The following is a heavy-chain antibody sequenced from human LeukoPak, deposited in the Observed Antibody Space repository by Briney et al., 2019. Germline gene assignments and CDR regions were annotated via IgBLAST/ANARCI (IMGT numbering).Heavy chain of an antibody. CDR3: AIHDYGDGDAFDI. J-gene: IGHJ3*02. D-gene: IGHD4-17*01. Sequence: GESLKISCKGSGYGFTSYWIGWVRQMPGKGLEWMGIIYPGDSDTRYSPPFQGQVTISADKSISTAYLQWSSLKASDTAMYYCAIHDYGDGDAFDIWGQGTMVTVSS. V-gene: IGHV5-51*01. CDR2: IYPGDSDT. CDR1: GYGFTSYW.